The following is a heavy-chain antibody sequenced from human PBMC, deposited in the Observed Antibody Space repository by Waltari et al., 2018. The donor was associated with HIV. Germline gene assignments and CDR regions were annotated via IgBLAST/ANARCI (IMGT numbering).Heavy chain of an antibody. V-gene: IGHV1-2*02. CDR2: INPNSGGT. CDR3: ATALYSSSSAGSIDY. CDR1: GYTFTGYY. J-gene: IGHJ4*02. D-gene: IGHD6-6*01. Sequence: QVQLVQSGAEVKKPGASVKVSCKASGYTFTGYYMHWVRQAPGQGLEWMGWINPNSGGTNYAQKFQGRVTMTRDTSISTAYMELSRLRSYDTAVYYCATALYSSSSAGSIDYWGQGTLVTVSS.